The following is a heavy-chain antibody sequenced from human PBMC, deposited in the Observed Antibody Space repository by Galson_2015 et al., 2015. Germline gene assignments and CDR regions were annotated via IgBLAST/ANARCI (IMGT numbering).Heavy chain of an antibody. Sequence: GSTNYNPSLKSRVTIAVDTSKNHFSLKLTSVTAADTAVYYCARMGLGYCGSSDCYSWFDPWGQGTLVTVSS. CDR3: ARMGLGYCGSSDCYSWFDP. CDR2: GST. V-gene: IGHV4-59*01. D-gene: IGHD2-2*03. J-gene: IGHJ5*02.